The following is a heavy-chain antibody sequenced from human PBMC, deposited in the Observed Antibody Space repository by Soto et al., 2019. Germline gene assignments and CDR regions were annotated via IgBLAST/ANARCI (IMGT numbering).Heavy chain of an antibody. Sequence: GASVKVSCKASGYTFTSYDINWVRQATGQGLEWMGWLNPNSGNTGYAQKFQGRVTMTRNTSISTAYMELCSLRSEDTAVYYCARGLGYCISTSCYVSYYYYGMDVWGQGTTVTVSS. J-gene: IGHJ6*02. CDR3: ARGLGYCISTSCYVSYYYYGMDV. D-gene: IGHD2-2*01. V-gene: IGHV1-8*01. CDR2: LNPNSGNT. CDR1: GYTFTSYD.